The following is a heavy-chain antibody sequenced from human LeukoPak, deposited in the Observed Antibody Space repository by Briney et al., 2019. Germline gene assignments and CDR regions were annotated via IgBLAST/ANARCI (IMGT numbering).Heavy chain of an antibody. CDR1: GFTVSSNY. D-gene: IGHD3-22*01. J-gene: IGHJ4*02. V-gene: IGHV3-23*01. CDR3: QLGYDRETD. CDR2: ISGSGGTT. Sequence: PGGSLRLSCAASGFTVSSNYMSWVRQAPGKGLEWVSTISGSGGTTYYADSVKGRFTISRDNSKNTLYLQMNSLRAEDTAIYYCQLGYDRETDWGQGILVTVSS.